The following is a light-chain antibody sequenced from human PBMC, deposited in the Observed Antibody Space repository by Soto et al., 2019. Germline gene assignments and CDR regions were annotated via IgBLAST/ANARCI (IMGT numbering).Light chain of an antibody. V-gene: IGLV1-44*01. Sequence: QSVLTQPPSVSGTPGQRVTISCSGSSSNIGSNVVNWYQQLPGTAPKLLIYSNNQRPSGVPDRFSGSKSGTSASLAISGLQSEDEADYYCETWDDSLNGPVFGGGTKLTVL. CDR2: SNN. J-gene: IGLJ3*02. CDR1: SSNIGSNV. CDR3: ETWDDSLNGPV.